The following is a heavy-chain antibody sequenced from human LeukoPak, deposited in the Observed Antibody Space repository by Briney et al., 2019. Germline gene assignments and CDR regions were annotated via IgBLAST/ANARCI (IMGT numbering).Heavy chain of an antibody. V-gene: IGHV4-59*08. D-gene: IGHD6-13*01. Sequence: SETLSLTCTVSGGSISSYYWSWIRQPPGKGLEWIGYIYYSGSTNYNPSLKSRVTISVDTSKNQFSLKLSSVTAADTAVYYCASQVGGAAAGTYYFDCWGQGTLVTVSS. J-gene: IGHJ4*02. CDR3: ASQVGGAAAGTYYFDC. CDR2: IYYSGST. CDR1: GGSISSYY.